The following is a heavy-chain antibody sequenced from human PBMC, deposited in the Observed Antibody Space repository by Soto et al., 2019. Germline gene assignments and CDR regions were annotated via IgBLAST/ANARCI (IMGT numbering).Heavy chain of an antibody. CDR1: GGTFSSYT. CDR3: ARVRHSGYDMAPGETDY. Sequence: QVQLVQSGAEVKKPGSSVKVSCKASGGTFSSYTISWVRQAPGQGLEWMGRIIPILGIANYAQKFQGRVTITADKSTSTAYMELSSLRSEDTAVYYCARVRHSGYDMAPGETDYWGQGTLVTVSS. V-gene: IGHV1-69*02. J-gene: IGHJ4*02. D-gene: IGHD5-12*01. CDR2: IIPILGIA.